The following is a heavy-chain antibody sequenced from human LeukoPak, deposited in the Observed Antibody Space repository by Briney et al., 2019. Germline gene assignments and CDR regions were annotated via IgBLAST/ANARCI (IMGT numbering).Heavy chain of an antibody. Sequence: ASVKVSCKASGYTFTGYYMHWVRQAPGQGLEWMGWINPNSVGTNYAQKFQGRVTMTRDTSISTAYMELSRLRSDDTAVYYCARGGYFDWLSHNDYWGQGTLVTVSS. D-gene: IGHD3-9*01. V-gene: IGHV1-2*02. CDR2: INPNSVGT. J-gene: IGHJ4*02. CDR3: ARGGYFDWLSHNDY. CDR1: GYTFTGYY.